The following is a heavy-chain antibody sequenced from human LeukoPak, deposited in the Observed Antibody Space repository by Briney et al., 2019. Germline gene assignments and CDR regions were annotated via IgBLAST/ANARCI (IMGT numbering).Heavy chain of an antibody. CDR1: GGSFSGYY. Sequence: SETLSLTCAVYGGSFSGYYWSWIRQPPGKGLEWIGEINHSGSTNYNPSLKSRVTISVDTSKNQFSLKLSSVTAADTAVYYCARAEGIVGALDWFDPWGQGTLVTVSS. CDR3: ARAEGIVGALDWFDP. J-gene: IGHJ5*02. V-gene: IGHV4-34*01. D-gene: IGHD1-26*01. CDR2: INHSGST.